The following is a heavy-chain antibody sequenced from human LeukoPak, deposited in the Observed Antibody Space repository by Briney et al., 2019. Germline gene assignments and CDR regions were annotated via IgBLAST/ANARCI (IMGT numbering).Heavy chain of an antibody. V-gene: IGHV7-4-1*02. Sequence: ASVTVSFKASGYTFTTYAMNWVRQAPGQGVEGMGWINTNTGNPTYAQGFTGRFVFSLDTSVSTAYLQISSLKAEDTAVYYCARGTGYSSSCPPHWGQGTLVTVSS. D-gene: IGHD6-13*01. CDR3: ARGTGYSSSCPPH. CDR1: GYTFTTYA. CDR2: INTNTGNP. J-gene: IGHJ4*02.